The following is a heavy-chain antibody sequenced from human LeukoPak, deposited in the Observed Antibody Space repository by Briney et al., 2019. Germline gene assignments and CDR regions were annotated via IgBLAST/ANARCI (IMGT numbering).Heavy chain of an antibody. CDR3: AKAKRYDILTLLDY. Sequence: GGSLRLSCAASGFTFSSYGMHWVRQAPGKGLEWVAVISYDGSNKYYADSVKGRFTISRDNSKNTLYLQMNSLRAEDTAVYYCAKAKRYDILTLLDYWGQGTLVTVSS. D-gene: IGHD3-9*01. V-gene: IGHV3-30*18. CDR1: GFTFSSYG. J-gene: IGHJ4*02. CDR2: ISYDGSNK.